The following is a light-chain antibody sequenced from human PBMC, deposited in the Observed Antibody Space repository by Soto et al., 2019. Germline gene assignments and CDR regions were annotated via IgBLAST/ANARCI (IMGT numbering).Light chain of an antibody. Sequence: QSALTQPPSASGAPGQTVTIPCTGTSTDVGGYNSVSWYQQHPGKVPKLMIYEVSKRPSGVPDRFSGSKSGTTASLTVAGHQAEDEADYYCSSYGGSNNLVFGGGTQLTVL. CDR2: EVS. CDR1: STDVGGYNS. V-gene: IGLV2-8*01. CDR3: SSYGGSNNLV. J-gene: IGLJ2*01.